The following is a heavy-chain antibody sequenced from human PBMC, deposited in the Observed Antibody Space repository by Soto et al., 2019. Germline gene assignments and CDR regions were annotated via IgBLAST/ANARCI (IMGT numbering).Heavy chain of an antibody. D-gene: IGHD3-10*01. J-gene: IGHJ6*02. V-gene: IGHV3-30*18. CDR2: ITSDGNNK. CDR1: GITFNKYG. Sequence: AQLVESGGGVVQPGGSLRLSCAASGITFNKYGMHWVRQAPGKGLEWVALITSDGNNKYYGESVKGRFTVSRDNSKNTLYLQMNNLRGEDTAVYYCANRGDMDVWGQGTTVTVSS. CDR3: ANRGDMDV.